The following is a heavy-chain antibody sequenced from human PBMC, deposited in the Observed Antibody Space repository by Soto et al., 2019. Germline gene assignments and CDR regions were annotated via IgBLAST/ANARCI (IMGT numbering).Heavy chain of an antibody. Sequence: QVHLQQWGAGLLKPSETLSLTCAVYGGSFTGYYWSWIRQPPGKGLEGSGEINHRGSTNYNPSLRSRVTISVDTSKNQFSLKLNSVTAADTAVYYCATSYFDFWSGYYRGYYFDYWGQGTLVTVFS. J-gene: IGHJ4*02. CDR1: GGSFTGYY. CDR3: ATSYFDFWSGYYRGYYFDY. CDR2: INHRGST. D-gene: IGHD3-3*01. V-gene: IGHV4-34*01.